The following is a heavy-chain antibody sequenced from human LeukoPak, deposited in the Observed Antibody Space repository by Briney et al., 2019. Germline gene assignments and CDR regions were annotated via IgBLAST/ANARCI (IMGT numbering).Heavy chain of an antibody. Sequence: GGSLRLSCAASGFTVSSNYMTWVRQAPGKGLEWVSVIYSGGSTYYADSVKGRFTISRDNSKNTLYLQMNSLRAEDTAVYYCASGIRRREYFQHWGQGTLVTVSS. D-gene: IGHD1-14*01. CDR2: IYSGGST. CDR3: ASGIRRREYFQH. V-gene: IGHV3-66*01. J-gene: IGHJ1*01. CDR1: GFTVSSNY.